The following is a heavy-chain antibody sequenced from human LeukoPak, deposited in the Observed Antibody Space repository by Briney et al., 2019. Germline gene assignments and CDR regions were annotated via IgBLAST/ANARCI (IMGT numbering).Heavy chain of an antibody. D-gene: IGHD2-2*01. CDR2: INPSGGNT. CDR1: GYTFTRYY. J-gene: IGHJ4*02. CDR3: ARRDCGSASCPLDY. V-gene: IGHV1-46*04. Sequence: ASVKVSCKASGYTFTRYYMHWVRQAPGQGLEWMGIINPSGGNTNYAQKLQGRVTMTRDTSTSTVYMELSSLRSEDTAVYYCARRDCGSASCPLDYWGQGTLVIVSS.